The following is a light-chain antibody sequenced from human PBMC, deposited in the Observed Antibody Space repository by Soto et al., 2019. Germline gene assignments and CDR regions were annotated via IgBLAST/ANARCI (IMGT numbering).Light chain of an antibody. CDR1: QSVSNNY. V-gene: IGKV3-20*01. J-gene: IGKJ5*01. Sequence: EIVLTQSPVTLSLSPGERATLSCRASQSVSNNYLPWHHQKPXQAPSLLIYVASNRATCIPDRLSGSGSGKDFALTISRLEHEDYAVSYCQQYGTSPITFGQGTRLEI. CDR3: QQYGTSPIT. CDR2: VAS.